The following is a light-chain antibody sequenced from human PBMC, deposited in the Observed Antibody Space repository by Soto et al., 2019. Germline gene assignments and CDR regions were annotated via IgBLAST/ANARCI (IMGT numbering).Light chain of an antibody. J-gene: IGLJ1*01. CDR3: CSYAASYTFDV. CDR1: SSDVGGYNY. V-gene: IGLV2-11*01. Sequence: QSVLTQPRSVSGSPGQSVTISCTGTSSDVGGYNYVSWYQQHPGKAPKLMIYDVSKRPSGVPDRFSGSKSGNTASLTIPGLQAEDEADYYCCSYAASYTFDVFGTGTKVTVL. CDR2: DVS.